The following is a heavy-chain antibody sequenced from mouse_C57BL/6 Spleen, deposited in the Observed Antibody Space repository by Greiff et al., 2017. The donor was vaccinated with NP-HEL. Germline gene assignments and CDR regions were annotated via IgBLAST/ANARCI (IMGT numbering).Heavy chain of an antibody. Sequence: VQLQQSGAELVRPGASVKLSCKASGYTFTDYYINWVKQRPGQGLEWIARIYPGSGNTYYNEKFKGKATLTAEKSSSTAYMQLSSLTSEDSAVYFCARLGSSLFDYWGQGTTLTVSS. CDR1: GYTFTDYY. D-gene: IGHD1-1*01. J-gene: IGHJ2*01. CDR2: IYPGSGNT. CDR3: ARLGSSLFDY. V-gene: IGHV1-76*01.